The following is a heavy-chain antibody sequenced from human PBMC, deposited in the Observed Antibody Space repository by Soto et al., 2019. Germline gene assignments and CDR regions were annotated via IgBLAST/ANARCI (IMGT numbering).Heavy chain of an antibody. CDR2: IYYSGST. V-gene: IGHV4-59*01. CDR1: GGSISSYY. J-gene: IGHJ4*02. Sequence: SETLSLTCTVSGGSISSYYWSWIRQPPGKGLEWIGYIYYSGSTNYNPSLKSRVTISVDTSKNQFSLKLSSVTAADTAVYYCARGGVYCGGDCWIDYWGQGTLVTVS. CDR3: ARGGVYCGGDCWIDY. D-gene: IGHD2-21*02.